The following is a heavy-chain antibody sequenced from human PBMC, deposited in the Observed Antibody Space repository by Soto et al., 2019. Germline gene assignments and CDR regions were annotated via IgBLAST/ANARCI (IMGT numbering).Heavy chain of an antibody. CDR1: GDSISSSRYY. CDR2: LYFIGNT. D-gene: IGHD3-10*01. Sequence: SETLSLTCTVSGDSISSSRYYWVWIRQPPGKGLEWIGSLYFIGNTYYNPSLKSRLTISVDTSKNQFSLKLSSVTAADTAVYYCARLYWDGSGSYYAFDIWGQGTMVTVSS. CDR3: ARLYWDGSGSYYAFDI. J-gene: IGHJ3*02. V-gene: IGHV4-39*01.